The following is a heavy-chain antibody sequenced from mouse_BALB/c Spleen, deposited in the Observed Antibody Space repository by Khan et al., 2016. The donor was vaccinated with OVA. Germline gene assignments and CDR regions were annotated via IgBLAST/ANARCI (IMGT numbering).Heavy chain of an antibody. J-gene: IGHJ3*01. CDR3: ASQLTRAFAY. CDR1: GFTFSTYA. Sequence: VELVESGGDLVKPGGSLRLSCAASGFTFSTYAMSWVRQPPDKRLEWVGTINSGGYYTYYPDTVTGRFTISRNNADKTLYLQMSSLKAEDTAVFYCASQLTRAFAYWGQGTLVTVSA. V-gene: IGHV5-6*01. D-gene: IGHD3-3*01. CDR2: INSGGYYT.